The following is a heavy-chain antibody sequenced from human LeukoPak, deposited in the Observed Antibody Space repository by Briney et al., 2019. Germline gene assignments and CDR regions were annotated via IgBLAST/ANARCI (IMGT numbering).Heavy chain of an antibody. CDR3: ARELAGRQDLDY. CDR1: GFTFSSYS. CDR2: INSGGGGS. V-gene: IGHV3-21*01. D-gene: IGHD6-6*01. Sequence: PGGSLRLSCAASGFTFSSYSMNWVRQPPGKGLEWVSSINSGGGGSYYADSVKGRFTISRDNAKNSLFLQMNSLRAEDTAVYFCARELAGRQDLDYWGQETQLTVSS. J-gene: IGHJ4*02.